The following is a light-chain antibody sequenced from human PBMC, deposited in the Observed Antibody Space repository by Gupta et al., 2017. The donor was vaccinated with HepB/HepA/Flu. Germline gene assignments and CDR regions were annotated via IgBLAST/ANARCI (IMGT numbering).Light chain of an antibody. V-gene: IGKV1-12*01. Sequence: DIEVTSSPSSVSASVGDRVIITCRARQAIGNYLAWYRQKPGKAPELLIYAGSSVLSGVRSTYRGSASVTDFSFTMSRWLPADFATDYCYQAKNYALTFGGGTKVEIK. CDR1: QAIGNY. CDR3: YQAKNYALT. J-gene: IGKJ4*01. CDR2: AGS.